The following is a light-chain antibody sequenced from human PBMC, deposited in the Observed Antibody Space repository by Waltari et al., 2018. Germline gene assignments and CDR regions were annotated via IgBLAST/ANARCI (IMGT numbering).Light chain of an antibody. CDR3: QQYYSTPPLT. CDR1: QSVFYSSNNKNY. J-gene: IGKJ4*01. Sequence: DIVMTQSPASLAVSLGERATINCKSSQSVFYSSNNKNYLAWYQQKPGQPPKLLIYWASTRESGVPYRFSGSGSGTDFTLTISSLQAEDVAVYYCQQYYSTPPLTFGGGTKVEIK. V-gene: IGKV4-1*01. CDR2: WAS.